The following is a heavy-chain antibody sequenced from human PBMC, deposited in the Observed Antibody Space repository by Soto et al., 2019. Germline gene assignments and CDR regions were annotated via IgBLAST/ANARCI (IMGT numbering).Heavy chain of an antibody. J-gene: IGHJ6*02. CDR1: GYSFTSYW. CDR2: IDPSDSYT. CDR3: ARLGSSRSYYYGMDV. Sequence: PGESLKISFKGSGYSFTSYWISWVRQMPGKGLEWMGRIDPSDSYTNYSPSFQGHVTISADKSISTAYLQWSSLKASDTAMYYCARLGSSRSYYYGMDVWGQGTTVTVAS. D-gene: IGHD6-6*01. V-gene: IGHV5-10-1*01.